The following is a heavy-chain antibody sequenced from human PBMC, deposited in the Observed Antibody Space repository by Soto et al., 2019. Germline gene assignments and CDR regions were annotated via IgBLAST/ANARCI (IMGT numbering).Heavy chain of an antibody. J-gene: IGHJ6*02. Sequence: GGSLRLSCAASGFIFRDWFMSWIRQAPGKGLEWISYISSSGSTIYYADSVKGRFTISRDNAKNSLYLQMNSLRAEDTAVYYCAREMAYYDFWSGYYRAQDYYGMDVWGQGTTVTVSS. D-gene: IGHD3-3*01. V-gene: IGHV3-11*01. CDR3: AREMAYYDFWSGYYRAQDYYGMDV. CDR2: ISSSGSTI. CDR1: GFIFRDWF.